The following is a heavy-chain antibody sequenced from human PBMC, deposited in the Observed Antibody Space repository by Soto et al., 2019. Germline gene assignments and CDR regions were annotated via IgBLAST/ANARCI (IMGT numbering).Heavy chain of an antibody. CDR2: FDPEDGET. CDR1: GYTLTELS. J-gene: IGHJ4*02. V-gene: IGHV1-24*01. Sequence: ASVKVSCKVSGYTLTELSMHWLRQAPGKGPEWMGGFDPEDGETIYAQKFQGRVTMTEDTSNNQFSLKLTSVTAADTAVYYCARADGSGSYYLLDYWGQGTLVTVSS. CDR3: ARADGSGSYYLLDY. D-gene: IGHD3-10*01.